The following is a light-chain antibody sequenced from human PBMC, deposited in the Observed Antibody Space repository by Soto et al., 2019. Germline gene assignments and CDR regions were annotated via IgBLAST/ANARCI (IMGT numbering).Light chain of an antibody. CDR1: SSDVGGYDR. CDR2: EVA. J-gene: IGLJ2*01. Sequence: QSVLTQPASVSGSPGQSITISCTGVSSDVGGYDRVSWYQQHPGKAPKLIIYEVANRPSGVSDRFSGSKSGNTASLTISGLQDEDASDYFCSSYTISRTVLFGGGTKLTVL. CDR3: SSYTISRTVL. V-gene: IGLV2-14*01.